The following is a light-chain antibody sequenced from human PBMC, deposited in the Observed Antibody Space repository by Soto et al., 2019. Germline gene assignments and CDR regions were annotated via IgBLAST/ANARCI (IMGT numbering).Light chain of an antibody. J-gene: IGKJ5*01. Sequence: EIVLTQSPGTLSLSPGDRATLSCRASQSLSGNYLAWYQQKPGQAPRFLIYGASNRATGIPDRFSGGGSGTDFTLTINRPEPEDSAVYCCQQYGHSPITFGQGTRLEIK. CDR2: GAS. V-gene: IGKV3-20*01. CDR1: QSLSGNY. CDR3: QQYGHSPIT.